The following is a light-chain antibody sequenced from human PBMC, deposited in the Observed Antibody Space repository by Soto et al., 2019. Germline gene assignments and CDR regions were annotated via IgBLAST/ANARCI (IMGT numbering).Light chain of an antibody. CDR1: QSIDTY. V-gene: IGKV3-15*01. J-gene: IGKJ2*01. Sequence: EIVLTQSPATLSVSPGERATLSCRASQSIDTYLAWYQQKPGQAPRPLIYGASNRATGIPARFSGSGSGTAVTLTISSRQSEDDAVYYCQQYDHWPRGTFGQGTKLEI. CDR3: QQYDHWPRGT. CDR2: GAS.